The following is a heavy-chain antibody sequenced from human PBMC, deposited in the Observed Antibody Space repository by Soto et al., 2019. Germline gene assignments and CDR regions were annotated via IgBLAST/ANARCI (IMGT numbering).Heavy chain of an antibody. V-gene: IGHV1-69*13. D-gene: IGHD2-21*01. J-gene: IGHJ4*02. CDR3: ARGGDGYNFGGVY. Sequence: SVKVSCKASGGGNLRDYRTTWVRRAPGQGLEWMGGIIPKLGSANYAQNFQGRVTITADESTNTVYMELRSLRSDDTAVYYCARGGDGYNFGGVYWGQGTPVTVSS. CDR2: IIPKLGSA. CDR1: GGGNLRDYR.